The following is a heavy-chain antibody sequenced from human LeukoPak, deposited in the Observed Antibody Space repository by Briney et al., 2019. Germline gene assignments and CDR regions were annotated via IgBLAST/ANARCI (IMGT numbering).Heavy chain of an antibody. CDR1: GFTFSGYW. D-gene: IGHD4-17*01. CDR2: ITGDGSST. Sequence: GGSLRLSCAASGFTFSGYWMHWVRQPPGKGLVWVSRITGDGSSTTYADSVKGRFTISGDNAKNTLSLQMISLRAEDTAVYYCARDTGWYFDLWGRGTLVTVSS. J-gene: IGHJ2*01. CDR3: ARDTGWYFDL. V-gene: IGHV3-74*01.